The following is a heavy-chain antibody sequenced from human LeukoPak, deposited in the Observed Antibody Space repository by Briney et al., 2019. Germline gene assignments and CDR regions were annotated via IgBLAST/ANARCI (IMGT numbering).Heavy chain of an antibody. CDR1: GFTFDAYG. CDR3: ARDGRTGWHSDS. V-gene: IGHV3-20*04. CDR2: INVNGYST. Sequence: GGSLRLSCAASGFTFDAYGMSWVRQVPGKGLEWVAGINVNGYSTAYADSVKGRFTISRDNAKKSLHLHMNSLRAEDTALNFCARDGRTGWHSDSWGQGALVTVSS. J-gene: IGHJ4*02. D-gene: IGHD6-19*01.